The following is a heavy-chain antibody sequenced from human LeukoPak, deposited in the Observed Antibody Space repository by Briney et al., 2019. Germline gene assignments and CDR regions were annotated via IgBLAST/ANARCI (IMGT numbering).Heavy chain of an antibody. CDR1: GGSISSSSYY. V-gene: IGHV4-39*07. CDR3: ARVAAAGPFDY. D-gene: IGHD6-13*01. CDR2: IYYSGST. Sequence: SETLSLTCTVSGGSISSSSYYWGWIRQPPGKGLEWIGSIYYSGSTYYNPSLKSRVTISVDTSKNQFSLKLSSVTAADTAVYYCARVAAAGPFDYWGQGTLVTVSS. J-gene: IGHJ4*02.